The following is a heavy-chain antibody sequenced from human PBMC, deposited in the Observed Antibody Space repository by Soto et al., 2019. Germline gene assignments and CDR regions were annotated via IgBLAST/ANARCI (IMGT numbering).Heavy chain of an antibody. CDR1: GCSISSFH. CDR2: ISNSGST. Sequence: SETLSLTCTVSGCSISSFHWSWIRQPPGKGLEWIGFISNSGSTNYNPSLKSRVTISLDTSKNQFSLKLSSVSAADTAVYYCARGVVGASTGFQHWGQGTLVTVSS. J-gene: IGHJ1*01. CDR3: ARGVVGASTGFQH. D-gene: IGHD1-26*01. V-gene: IGHV4-59*01.